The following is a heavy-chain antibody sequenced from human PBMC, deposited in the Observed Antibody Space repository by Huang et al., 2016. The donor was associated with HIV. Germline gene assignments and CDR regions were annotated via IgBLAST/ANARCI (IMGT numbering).Heavy chain of an antibody. D-gene: IGHD6-13*01. CDR3: ARWEAAADNNWFDP. V-gene: IGHV1-69*01. J-gene: IGHJ5*02. CDR1: GGTFSSCG. CDR2: SIPIFGTP. Sequence: QVQLVQSGAEVKKPGSSVKVSCRASGGTFSSCGISWVRQAPGQGLEWKGGSIPIFGTPNYAQKFQGRGTITADESTSTAYMELSSLRSEDTAVYYCARWEAAADNNWFDPWGQGTLVTVSS.